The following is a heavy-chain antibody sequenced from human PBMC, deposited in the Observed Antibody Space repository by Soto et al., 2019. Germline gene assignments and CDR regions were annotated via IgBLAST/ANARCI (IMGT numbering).Heavy chain of an antibody. CDR3: ARDLSSCSSARCYSFYYGVDV. CDR1: GFNFSRFW. CDR2: INSDGSRT. Sequence: GGSLRLSCTASGFNFSRFWTHWVRQVPGRGLVWVSHINSDGSRTSYADSVMGRFTISRDNAKNTLYLQMNSLRAEDTAVYYCARDLSSCSSARCYSFYYGVDVWGQGTTVTVSS. D-gene: IGHD2-2*01. J-gene: IGHJ6*02. V-gene: IGHV3-74*01.